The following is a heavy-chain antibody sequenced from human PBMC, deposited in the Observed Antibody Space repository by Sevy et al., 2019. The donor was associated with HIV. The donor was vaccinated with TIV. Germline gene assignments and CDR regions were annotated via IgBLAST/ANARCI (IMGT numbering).Heavy chain of an antibody. J-gene: IGHJ6*02. CDR3: ARDRMIFGGGGGMAG. D-gene: IGHD3-3*01. Sequence: ASVKVSCQASANSFTAYYIHWVRQAPGRGLEWMGWINPNSDDTKYAQNFQERVTMTADPSSSTAYMELSSLTSDDTAVYYCARDRMIFGGGGGMAGWGQGTTVTVSS. CDR1: ANSFTAYY. CDR2: INPNSDDT. V-gene: IGHV1-2*02.